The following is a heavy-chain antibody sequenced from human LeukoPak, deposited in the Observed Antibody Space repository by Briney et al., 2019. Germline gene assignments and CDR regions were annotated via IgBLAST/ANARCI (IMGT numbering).Heavy chain of an antibody. Sequence: GGSLRLSCAASGFTFSTYAMTWVGQAPGKGLEWVSSITGSGGSTYYADSVKGRFTISRDNSENTVFLQMDSLRAEDTAVYYCARCRPDSSGSADYWGQGTLVTVSP. V-gene: IGHV3-23*01. CDR3: ARCRPDSSGSADY. CDR1: GFTFSTYA. J-gene: IGHJ4*02. CDR2: ITGSGGST. D-gene: IGHD3-22*01.